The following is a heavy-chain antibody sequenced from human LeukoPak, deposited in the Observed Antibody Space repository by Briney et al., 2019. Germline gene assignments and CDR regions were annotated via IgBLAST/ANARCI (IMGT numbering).Heavy chain of an antibody. Sequence: GGSLRLSCAASGFTFSSYAMSWVRQAPGKGLEWVSAISGSGGSTYYADSVKGRFTISRDNSKNMLYLQMNSLRAEDTAVYYCAKDNYYYDSSGYWALWGQGTLVTVSS. CDR1: GFTFSSYA. V-gene: IGHV3-23*01. D-gene: IGHD3-22*01. J-gene: IGHJ4*02. CDR3: AKDNYYYDSSGYWAL. CDR2: ISGSGGST.